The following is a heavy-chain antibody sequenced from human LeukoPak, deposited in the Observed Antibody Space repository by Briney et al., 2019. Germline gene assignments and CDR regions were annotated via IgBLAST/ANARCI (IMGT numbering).Heavy chain of an antibody. V-gene: IGHV3-21*01. CDR2: ISSSSSCI. D-gene: IGHD3-10*01. J-gene: IGHJ4*02. Sequence: GGSLRLSCAASGFTFSSYSMNWVRQAPGKGLEWVSSISSSSSCIYYADSVKGRFTISRDNAKNSLYLQMNSLRAEDTAVYYCARDARFGELLSVDLDYWGQGTLVTVSS. CDR3: ARDARFGELLSVDLDY. CDR1: GFTFSSYS.